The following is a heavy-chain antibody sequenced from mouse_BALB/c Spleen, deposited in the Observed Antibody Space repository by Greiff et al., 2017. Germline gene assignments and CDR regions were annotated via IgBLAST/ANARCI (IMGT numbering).Heavy chain of an antibody. Sequence: DVQLQESGGGLVKPGGSLKLSCAASGFTFSSYAMSWVRQTPEKRLEWVATISSGGSYTYYPDSVKGRFTISRDNAKNTLYLQMSSLRSEDTAMYYCARQEYGNFLDYWGQGTTLTVSS. J-gene: IGHJ2*01. CDR2: ISSGGSYT. CDR1: GFTFSSYA. CDR3: ARQEYGNFLDY. D-gene: IGHD2-10*02. V-gene: IGHV5-9-3*01.